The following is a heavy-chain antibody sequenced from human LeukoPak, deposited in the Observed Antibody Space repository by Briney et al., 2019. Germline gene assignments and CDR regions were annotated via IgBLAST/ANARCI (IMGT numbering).Heavy chain of an antibody. CDR3: ARGSRYGSGSYCGY. CDR2: MNPNSGNT. Sequence: GASVKVSCKASGYTFTSYGINWVRQATGQGLEWMGWMNPNSGNTGYAQKFQGRVTMTRNTSISTAYMKLSSLRSEDTAVYYCARGSRYGSGSYCGYWGQGTLVTVSS. D-gene: IGHD3-10*01. CDR1: GYTFTSYG. J-gene: IGHJ4*02. V-gene: IGHV1-8*01.